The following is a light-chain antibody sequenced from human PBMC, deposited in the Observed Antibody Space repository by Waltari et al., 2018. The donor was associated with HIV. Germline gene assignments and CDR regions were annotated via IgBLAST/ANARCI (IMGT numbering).Light chain of an antibody. V-gene: IGLV2-14*01. CDR1: SSDIGGYNY. CDR3: CSCTSTSPYV. J-gene: IGLJ1*01. CDR2: DVS. Sequence: QSALTQPASVSGSPGQSITISCTGTSSDIGGYNYVSWYQQHPGKAPKLMSYDVSNRPSGVSTRCSGSKSGNTASLTISGLHAEDEADYYCCSCTSTSPYVFGGGTKVTVL.